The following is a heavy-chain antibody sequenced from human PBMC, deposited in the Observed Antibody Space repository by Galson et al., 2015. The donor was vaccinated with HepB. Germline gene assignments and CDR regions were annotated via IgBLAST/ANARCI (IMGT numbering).Heavy chain of an antibody. D-gene: IGHD2-15*01. V-gene: IGHV3-21*01. CDR3: ARILGSGPKLYYYMDV. CDR1: GFTFSSYS. Sequence: SLRLSCAASGFTFSSYSMNWVRQAPGKGLEWVSSISSSSSYIYYADSVKGRFTISRDNAKNSLYLQMNSLRAEDTAVYYCARILGSGPKLYYYMDVWGKGTTVTVSS. CDR2: ISSSSSYI. J-gene: IGHJ6*03.